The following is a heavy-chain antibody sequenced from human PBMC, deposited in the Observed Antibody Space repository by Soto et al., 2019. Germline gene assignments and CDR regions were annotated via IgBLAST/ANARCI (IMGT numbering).Heavy chain of an antibody. CDR2: ISSSSSYI. CDR1: GFTFSTYS. J-gene: IGHJ4*02. V-gene: IGHV3-21*01. Sequence: EVQLVESGGGLVKPGGSLRLSCAASGFTFSTYSMNLVPQAAGKGLEWVSSISSSSSYIYYADSVKGRFTISRDNAKNSLFLQMNSLSAEDTAVYYCARRAAAHNFDQWGQGTLVTVSS. CDR3: ARRAAAHNFDQ. D-gene: IGHD2-15*01.